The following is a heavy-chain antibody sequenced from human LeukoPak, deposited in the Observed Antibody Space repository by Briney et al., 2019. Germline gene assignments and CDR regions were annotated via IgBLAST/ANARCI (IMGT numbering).Heavy chain of an antibody. D-gene: IGHD3-10*01. CDR3: LCLWFGKGVY. V-gene: IGHV3-48*03. CDR1: GFTFGDYA. J-gene: IGHJ4*02. Sequence: GGSLRLSCTASGFTFGDYAISWVRQAPGKGLEWISYINSNGRNIDYADSVRGRFTISRDNAKNSLFLQMNSLRAEDTAVYYCLCLWFGKGVYWGRGTLVTVSS. CDR2: INSNGRNI.